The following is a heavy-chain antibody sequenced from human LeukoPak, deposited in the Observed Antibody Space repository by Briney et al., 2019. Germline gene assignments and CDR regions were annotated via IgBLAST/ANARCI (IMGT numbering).Heavy chain of an antibody. D-gene: IGHD2/OR15-2a*01. J-gene: IGHJ4*02. V-gene: IGHV3-9*01. CDR3: AKSLSVRYYFDY. Sequence: GGSLRLSCAASGFSVNTNYMTWVRQAPGKGLEWVSGISWNSGSIGYADSVKGRFTISRDNAKNSLYLQMNSLRAEDTALYYCAKSLSVRYYFDYWGQGTLVTVSS. CDR1: GFSVNTNY. CDR2: ISWNSGSI.